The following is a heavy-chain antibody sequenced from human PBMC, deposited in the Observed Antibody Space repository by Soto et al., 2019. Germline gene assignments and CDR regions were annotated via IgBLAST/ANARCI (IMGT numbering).Heavy chain of an antibody. Sequence: QVQLVQSGAEVKKPGSSVKVSCKASGGTFSSYTISWVRQAPGQGLEWMGRIIPILGIANYAQKFQGRVTITADKSTSTAYMELSSLRSEDTAVYYCARDGDVVVPAARHNWFDPWGQGTLVTVSS. J-gene: IGHJ5*02. CDR2: IIPILGIA. D-gene: IGHD2-2*01. CDR3: ARDGDVVVPAARHNWFDP. CDR1: GGTFSSYT. V-gene: IGHV1-69*08.